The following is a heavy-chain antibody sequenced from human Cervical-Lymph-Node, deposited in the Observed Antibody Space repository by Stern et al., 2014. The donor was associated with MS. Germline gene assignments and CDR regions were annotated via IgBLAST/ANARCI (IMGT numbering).Heavy chain of an antibody. D-gene: IGHD3-10*01. Sequence: VQLVESGGGVVQPGRSLRLSCAASGFTFTTYDMHWVRQSPGKGLELVAIISYDGRNTDYADSVKGRFSISRDNSKNTLYLEMNSLRAEDTAVYYCAKDETKYYYGSGFDYWGQGTLVSVSS. CDR1: GFTFTTYD. J-gene: IGHJ4*02. CDR3: AKDETKYYYGSGFDY. V-gene: IGHV3-30*18. CDR2: ISYDGRNT.